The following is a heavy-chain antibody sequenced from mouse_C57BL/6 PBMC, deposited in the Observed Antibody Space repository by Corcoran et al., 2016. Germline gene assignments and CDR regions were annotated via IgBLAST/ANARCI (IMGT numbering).Heavy chain of an antibody. J-gene: IGHJ3*01. CDR1: SYSITSGYY. Sequence: DVQLKESGPGLVKPSQSLSLTCSVTSYSITSGYYWNWIRPFPGNKLEWRGYISYDGSNNSNPSLKNPISITRDTSKNQFFLKLKSVTTEDTATYYCARGYGSSPYWGQGTLVTVSA. V-gene: IGHV3-6*01. CDR2: ISYDGSN. CDR3: ARGYGSSPY. D-gene: IGHD1-1*01.